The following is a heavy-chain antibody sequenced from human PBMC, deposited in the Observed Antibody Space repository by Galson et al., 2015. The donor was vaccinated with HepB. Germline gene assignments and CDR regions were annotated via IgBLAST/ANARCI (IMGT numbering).Heavy chain of an antibody. CDR2: IYSGGHA. CDR3: ASPFCIGGNCYPLWY. D-gene: IGHD2-15*01. Sequence: SLRLSCAVSGFSVSNSYVSWVRQAPGKGLEWLSVIYSGGHAFYAESVQGRFTISRDTSKNTVYLQMNSLRVEDTAVYYCASPFCIGGNCYPLWYWGQGILVTVSS. V-gene: IGHV3-53*01. CDR1: GFSVSNSY. J-gene: IGHJ4*02.